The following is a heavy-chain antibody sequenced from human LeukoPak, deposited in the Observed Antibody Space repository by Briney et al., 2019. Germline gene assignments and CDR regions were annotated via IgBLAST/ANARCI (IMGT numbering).Heavy chain of an antibody. D-gene: IGHD2-2*02. CDR3: AKVKAVIPYYYYMDV. CDR1: GFTFSSYG. Sequence: PGGSLRLSCAASGFTFSSYGMHWVRQAPGKGLEWVAFIRYDGSNKYYADSVKGRFTISRDNSKNTLYLQMNSLRAEDTAVYYCAKVKAVIPYYYYMDVWGKGTTVTVSS. CDR2: IRYDGSNK. J-gene: IGHJ6*03. V-gene: IGHV3-30*02.